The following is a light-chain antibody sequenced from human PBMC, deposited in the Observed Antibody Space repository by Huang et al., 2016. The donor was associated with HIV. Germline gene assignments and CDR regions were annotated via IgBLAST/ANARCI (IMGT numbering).Light chain of an antibody. J-gene: IGKJ2*02. V-gene: IGKV3-15*01. CDR2: GVA. CDR3: QQYNSGCT. CDR1: RSISGN. Sequence: EIVMTQSPATLSVSPGQRVTLSCRASRSISGNLAWIQLKPGQSPRLLIYGVATRATAVPARVSGSGSGTDFTLTITSLQFEDFATYYCQQYNSGCTFGQGTKLDIK.